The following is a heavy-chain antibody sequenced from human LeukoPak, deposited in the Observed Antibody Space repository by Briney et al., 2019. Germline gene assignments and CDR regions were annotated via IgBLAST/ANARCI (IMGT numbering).Heavy chain of an antibody. CDR2: VNTDGCYI. Sequence: PGGSLRLSCAVSGFTFSSYSMHWVRQAPGKGLEWVSCVNTDGCYIFYADSVKGRFTISRDDAKNSLYLQMNSLRAEDTALYYCARGDDFWGERNAFDIWGQGTMVTVSS. CDR1: GFTFSSYS. V-gene: IGHV3-21*01. D-gene: IGHD3-3*01. J-gene: IGHJ3*02. CDR3: ARGDDFWGERNAFDI.